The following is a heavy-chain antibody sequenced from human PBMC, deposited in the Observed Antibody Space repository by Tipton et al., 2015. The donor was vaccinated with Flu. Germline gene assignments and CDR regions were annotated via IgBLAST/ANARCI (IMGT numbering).Heavy chain of an antibody. CDR3: ARELHTGFYDLWYL. CDR1: GGSINSSSYY. V-gene: IGHV4-39*07. Sequence: TLSLTCTVSGGSINSSSYYWGWIRQPPGKGLEWIGSLHYRGSTYYNPPLKTRVTISGDTSKNQFFLRVDSVTAADTAVYFCARELHTGFYDLWYLWGQGKLVVVSS. D-gene: IGHD3-3*01. J-gene: IGHJ5*02. CDR2: LHYRGST.